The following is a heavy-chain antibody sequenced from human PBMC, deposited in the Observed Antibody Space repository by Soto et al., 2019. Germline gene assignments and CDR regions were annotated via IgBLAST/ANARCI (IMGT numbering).Heavy chain of an antibody. V-gene: IGHV1-69*04. CDR1: GGTFSSYT. CDR3: ARDLQGCGGDCYPFQH. CDR2: IIPILGIA. Sequence: ASVKVSCKASGGTFSSYTISWVRQAPGQGLEWMGRIIPILGIANYAQKFQGRVTITADKSTSTAYMELSSLRSEDTAVYYCARDLQGCGGDCYPFQHWGQRTLVTVXS. D-gene: IGHD2-21*01. J-gene: IGHJ1*01.